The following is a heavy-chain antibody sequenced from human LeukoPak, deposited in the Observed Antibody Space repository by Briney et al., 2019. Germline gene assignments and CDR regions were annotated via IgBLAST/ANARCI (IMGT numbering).Heavy chain of an antibody. J-gene: IGHJ4*02. CDR1: GYSISSGYY. CDR2: IYHSGST. Sequence: SETLSLTCAVSGYSISSGYYWGWIRQPPGKGLEWIGSIYHSGSTYYNPSLKNRVTISVDTSKNQFSLKLSSVTAADTAVYYCARQGGGAARVFDYWGQGTLVTVSS. V-gene: IGHV4-38-2*01. CDR3: ARQGGGAARVFDY. D-gene: IGHD6-6*01.